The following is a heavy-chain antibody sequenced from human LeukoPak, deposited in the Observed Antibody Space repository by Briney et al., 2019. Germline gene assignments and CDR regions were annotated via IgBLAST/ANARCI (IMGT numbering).Heavy chain of an antibody. J-gene: IGHJ6*03. Sequence: GGTLRLSCAASGFTFRSFAMNWVRQAPGKGLECVSAISGGGDFTKYADSVKGRFTISRDNSKSTLYLQMNSLRAEDTAVYYCAKSVFDSSGGPYMDVWGKGTTVTISS. CDR2: ISGGGDFT. CDR1: GFTFRSFA. CDR3: AKSVFDSSGGPYMDV. D-gene: IGHD3-22*01. V-gene: IGHV3-23*01.